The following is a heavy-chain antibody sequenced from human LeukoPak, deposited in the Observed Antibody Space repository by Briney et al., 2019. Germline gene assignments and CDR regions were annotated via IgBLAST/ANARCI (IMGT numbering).Heavy chain of an antibody. CDR2: IKQDGTEK. Sequence: GESLRLSCAASGFSFTTYWMSWVRQAPGKGLEWVANIKQDGTEKYYVDSVKGRFTISRDNSKNTLYLQMNSLRAEDTAVYYCAKDGGWFGELLDYFDYWGQGTLVTVSS. V-gene: IGHV3-7*01. CDR1: GFSFTTYW. J-gene: IGHJ4*02. D-gene: IGHD3-10*01. CDR3: AKDGGWFGELLDYFDY.